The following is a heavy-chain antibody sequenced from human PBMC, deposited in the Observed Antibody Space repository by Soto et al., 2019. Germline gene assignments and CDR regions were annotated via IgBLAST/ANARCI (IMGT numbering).Heavy chain of an antibody. CDR1: GFTFSNAW. V-gene: IGHV3-15*07. D-gene: IGHD6-19*01. J-gene: IGHJ5*02. CDR2: IKSKTDGGTT. CDR3: TRVEAVFWFDP. Sequence: GGSLRLSCAASGFTFSNAWINWVRQAPGKGLEWVGRIKSKTDGGTTDFAAPVKGRFAISRDDSKSMAYLQMNSLKTEDTAVYYCTRVEAVFWFDPWGQGTLVTVSS.